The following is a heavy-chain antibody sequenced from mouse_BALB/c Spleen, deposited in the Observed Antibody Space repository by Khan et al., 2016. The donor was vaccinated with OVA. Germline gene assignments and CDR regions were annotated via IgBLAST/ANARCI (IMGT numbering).Heavy chain of an antibody. Sequence: QVQLKESGAELAKPGASVKMSCKASGYTFTSYWMHWVKQRPGQGLEWIGYINPSTDYTEYNQKFKDKATLTADKSSSTAYMQLTSLTSEDSAVYYCVNHGSSSAWFTYWGQVTLVTVSA. D-gene: IGHD1-1*01. CDR3: VNHGSSSAWFTY. CDR1: GYTFTSYW. CDR2: INPSTDYT. J-gene: IGHJ3*01. V-gene: IGHV1-7*01.